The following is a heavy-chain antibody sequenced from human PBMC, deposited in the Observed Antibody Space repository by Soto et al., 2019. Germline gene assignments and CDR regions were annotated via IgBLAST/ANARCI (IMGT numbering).Heavy chain of an antibody. V-gene: IGHV4-30-2*06. CDR1: VASISYGGFS. CDR2: ISHLEST. CDR3: ASGGGYASLAY. Sequence: SKTVSLTCTVSVASISYGGFSCSWIRQSPGKGLEWIGYISHLESTYFHPSFKSRLTMSIDRTRNQFSLKLSSVTAADMAVYYCASGGGYASLAYWGKRVLVTVXS. D-gene: IGHD5-12*01. J-gene: IGHJ4*02.